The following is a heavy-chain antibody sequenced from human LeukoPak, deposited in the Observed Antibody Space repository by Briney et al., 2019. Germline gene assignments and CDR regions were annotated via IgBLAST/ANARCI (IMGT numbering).Heavy chain of an antibody. J-gene: IGHJ3*02. V-gene: IGHV1-2*02. CDR2: INPKSGDT. CDR3: ASEYYYDRSGANAFDI. CDR1: GYTFIDCY. Sequence: ASVKVSCKASGYTFIDCYIHWVRQAPGQGLEWMGWINPKSGDTKYAPKFQGRVTMTRDTSISTAYMDVSSLRYDDTAVYYSASEYYYDRSGANAFDIWGQGTMVTVS. D-gene: IGHD3-22*01.